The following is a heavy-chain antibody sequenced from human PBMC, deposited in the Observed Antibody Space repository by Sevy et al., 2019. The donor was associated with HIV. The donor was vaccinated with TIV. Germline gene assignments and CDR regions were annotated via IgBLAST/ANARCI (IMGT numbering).Heavy chain of an antibody. D-gene: IGHD2-2*03. CDR2: ISGTGIT. CDR3: ARDSLLGIAREVARGGY. J-gene: IGHJ4*02. Sequence: GGSLRLSCSGSGFVFSDFYMSWVRQAPGRGLERVSYISGTGITYYADSVEGRFTISRDNARNSLYLQMNDLRADDTAVYYCARDSLLGIAREVARGGYWGQGTLVTVSS. CDR1: GFVFSDFY. V-gene: IGHV3-11*01.